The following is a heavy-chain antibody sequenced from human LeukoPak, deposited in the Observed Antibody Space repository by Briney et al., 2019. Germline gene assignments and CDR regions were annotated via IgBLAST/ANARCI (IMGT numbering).Heavy chain of an antibody. J-gene: IGHJ6*03. CDR3: SSGLMYYYYMDV. V-gene: IGHV4-39*07. CDR2: IYYSGST. Sequence: SETLSLTRTVPGGSLSSSSYYCGWIRHPPGKGLEWLGSIYYSGSTYYNPSLKSRVTISVDTSKNQFSLKLSSVTAADTAVYYCSSGLMYYYYMDVWGKGTTVTVSS. D-gene: IGHD2-8*01. CDR1: GGSLSSSSYY.